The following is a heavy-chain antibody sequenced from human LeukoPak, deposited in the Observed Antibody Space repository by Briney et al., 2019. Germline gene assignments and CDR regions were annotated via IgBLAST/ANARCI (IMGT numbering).Heavy chain of an antibody. CDR1: GYTFTSYY. CDR2: INPNSGGT. D-gene: IGHD1-26*01. CDR3: ARDRKWELGY. J-gene: IGHJ4*02. Sequence: ASVKVSCKTSGYTFTSYYMHWVRQAPGQGLEWMGWINPNSGGTNYAQKFQGRVTMTRDTSISTAYMELSRLRSDDTAVYYRARDRKWELGYWGQGTLVTVSS. V-gene: IGHV1-2*02.